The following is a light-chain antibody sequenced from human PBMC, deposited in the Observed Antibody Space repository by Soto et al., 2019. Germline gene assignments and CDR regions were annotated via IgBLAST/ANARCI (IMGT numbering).Light chain of an antibody. Sequence: EIVMTQSPATLSVSPGERATLSCRASQSVSSNLAWYQQKPGQAPRLLIYGASTRATGIPARFSGSVSGTEFTLTISSLQSEDFAVDYCQQYNNWPPAWTFGQGTKVEIK. J-gene: IGKJ1*01. CDR2: GAS. CDR3: QQYNNWPPAWT. CDR1: QSVSSN. V-gene: IGKV3-15*01.